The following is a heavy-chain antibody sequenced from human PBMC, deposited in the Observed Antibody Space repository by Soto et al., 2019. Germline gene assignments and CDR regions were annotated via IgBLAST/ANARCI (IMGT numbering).Heavy chain of an antibody. Sequence: GGSLRLSCAASGFTFSSYGMHWVRQAPGKGLEWVAVIWYDGSNKYYADSVKGRFTISRDNSKNTLYLQMNSLRAEDTAVYYCARGEYGDYAGWFDPWGQGTLVTVSS. D-gene: IGHD4-17*01. CDR3: ARGEYGDYAGWFDP. CDR1: GFTFSSYG. J-gene: IGHJ5*02. V-gene: IGHV3-33*01. CDR2: IWYDGSNK.